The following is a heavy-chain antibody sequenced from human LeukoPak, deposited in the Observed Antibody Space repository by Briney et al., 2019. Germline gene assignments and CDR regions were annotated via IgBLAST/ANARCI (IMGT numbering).Heavy chain of an antibody. CDR1: GGSISSYY. CDR3: ASLPWGVRGVIIQDFDC. CDR2: IYYSGST. D-gene: IGHD3-10*01. Sequence: SETLSLTCTVSGGSISSYYWSWIRQPPGKGLEWIGYIYYSGSTNYNPSLKSRVTISVDTSKNQFSLNLSSVTAADTAVYYCASLPWGVRGVIIQDFDCWGQGTLVTVSS. V-gene: IGHV4-59*12. J-gene: IGHJ4*02.